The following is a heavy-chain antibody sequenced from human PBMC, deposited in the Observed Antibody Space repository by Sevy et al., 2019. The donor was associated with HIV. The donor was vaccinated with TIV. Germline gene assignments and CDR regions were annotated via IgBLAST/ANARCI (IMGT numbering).Heavy chain of an antibody. Sequence: SETLSLTCTVSGDSFSSDTYFWNWIRQPAGKGLEWIGRTHASGSTIYNPSLKSRVTMSVDKSKSQFSLRLSSVTAADTAVYFCARERGSNILTLGLDFWGQGSLVTVSS. V-gene: IGHV4-61*02. D-gene: IGHD3-9*01. CDR2: THASGST. CDR1: GDSFSSDTYF. CDR3: ARERGSNILTLGLDF. J-gene: IGHJ4*02.